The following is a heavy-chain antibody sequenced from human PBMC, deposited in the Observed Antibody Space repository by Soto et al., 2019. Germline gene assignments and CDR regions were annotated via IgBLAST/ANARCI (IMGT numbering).Heavy chain of an antibody. J-gene: IGHJ3*02. CDR3: ARQGLRWYDAFDI. V-gene: IGHV4-39*01. Sequence: SETLSLTCTVSGGSISSSSYYWGWIRQPAGKGLEWIGSIYYSGSTYYNPSLKSRVTISVDTSKNQFSLKLSSVTAADTAVYYCARQGLRWYDAFDIWGQGTMVTVSS. CDR1: GGSISSSSYY. CDR2: IYYSGST. D-gene: IGHD4-17*01.